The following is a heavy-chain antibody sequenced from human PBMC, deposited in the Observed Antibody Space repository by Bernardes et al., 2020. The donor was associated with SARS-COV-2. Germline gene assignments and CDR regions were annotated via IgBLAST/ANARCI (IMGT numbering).Heavy chain of an antibody. J-gene: IGHJ2*01. CDR2: ITPNSGGT. V-gene: IGHV1-2*06. D-gene: IGHD2-15*01. CDR1: GYIFTAYY. CDR3: AGPYCSGGSCYGYFDL. Sequence: ASLKVSCKASGYIFTAYYMHWVRQAPGQALGWMGRITPNSGGTTYAQKFQGRVTMTRDTSISTAYMELSRLRSDDTAVYYCAGPYCSGGSCYGYFDLWGRGTLVTGSS.